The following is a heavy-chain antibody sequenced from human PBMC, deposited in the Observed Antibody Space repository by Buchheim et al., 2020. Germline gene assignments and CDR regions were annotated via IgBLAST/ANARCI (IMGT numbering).Heavy chain of an antibody. CDR1: GFTFSSYA. D-gene: IGHD2-2*01. V-gene: IGHV3-23*04. CDR2: ISGSGGST. Sequence: EVQLVESGGGLVQPGGSLRLSCAASGFTFSSYAMSWVRQAPGKGLEWVSAISGSGGSTYYADSVKGRFTISRDNSKNRQYLQMNSLRAEDTAVYYCAKVGPGYCSSTSCWGFDPWGQGTL. CDR3: AKVGPGYCSSTSCWGFDP. J-gene: IGHJ5*02.